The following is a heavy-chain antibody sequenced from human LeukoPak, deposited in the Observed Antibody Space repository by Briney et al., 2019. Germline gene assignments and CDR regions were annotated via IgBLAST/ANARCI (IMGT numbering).Heavy chain of an antibody. CDR1: GFTVSSNY. CDR3: ARDSQYYYGSGDYFDY. J-gene: IGHJ4*02. D-gene: IGHD3-10*01. V-gene: IGHV3-66*01. Sequence: GGSLRLSCAASGFTVSSNYMSWVRQAPGKGLEWVSVIYSGGSTYYADSVKGRFTISRDNSKNTLYLQMNSLRAEDTAVYYCARDSQYYYGSGDYFDYWGQGTLVTVSS. CDR2: IYSGGST.